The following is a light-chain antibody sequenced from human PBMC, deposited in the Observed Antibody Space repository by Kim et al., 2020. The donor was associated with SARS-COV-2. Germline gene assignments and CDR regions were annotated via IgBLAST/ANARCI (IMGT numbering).Light chain of an antibody. CDR1: QNIFTQ. CDR3: QQSTTFPYT. Sequence: DIQMTQSPSPLSASVGDRLTITCRASQNIFTQLNWYQQKPGKAPKLLIYAASSLQSGVPSRFSGSGSGTDFTLSIRSLQREDFATYYCQQSTTFPYTFGLGTKVDIK. J-gene: IGKJ2*01. CDR2: AAS. V-gene: IGKV1-39*01.